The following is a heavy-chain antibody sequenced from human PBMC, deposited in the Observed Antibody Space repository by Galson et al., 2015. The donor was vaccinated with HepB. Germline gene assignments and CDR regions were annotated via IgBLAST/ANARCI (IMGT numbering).Heavy chain of an antibody. Sequence: QSGAEVKKPGESLGISCKGSGYSFNTYWISWVRQMPGKGLEWMGRIDLSDSYTKYSPSFQGHVIILGDKSISTAYLQWSSLKASDTAMYYCAEASITVSGSHYGGQGTLVTVSS. D-gene: IGHD3-10*01. J-gene: IGHJ4*02. CDR3: AEASITVSGSHY. V-gene: IGHV5-10-1*01. CDR2: IDLSDSYT. CDR1: GYSFNTYW.